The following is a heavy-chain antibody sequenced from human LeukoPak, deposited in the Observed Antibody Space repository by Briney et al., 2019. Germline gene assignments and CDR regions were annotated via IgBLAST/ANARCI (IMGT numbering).Heavy chain of an antibody. CDR2: ISSSRSTV. J-gene: IGHJ3*02. Sequence: GGSLRLSCAASGFTFSSYSLNWVRQAPGKGLEWVSYISSSRSTVYYTDSVKGRFTISRDNAKNSLDLQMNSLRAEDTAVYYCVREYTSSSGRAFDIWGQGTMVTVSS. D-gene: IGHD6-6*01. V-gene: IGHV3-48*04. CDR3: VREYTSSSGRAFDI. CDR1: GFTFSSYS.